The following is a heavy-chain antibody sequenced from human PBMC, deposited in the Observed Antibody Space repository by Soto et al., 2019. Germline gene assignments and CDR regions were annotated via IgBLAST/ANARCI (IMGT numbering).Heavy chain of an antibody. D-gene: IGHD3-22*01. V-gene: IGHV1-69*12. J-gene: IGHJ4*02. Sequence: QVQLVQSGAEVTKPGSSVKVSCKASVGTFSSSAISWVRQAPGQGLEWMGGIIPIFGTADYAQKCQGRVMITADESTCTGNMERSSLRSEDTAVYYCASHYDSSGYYYRGRDYWGQGTMVTVSS. CDR3: ASHYDSSGYYYRGRDY. CDR1: VGTFSSSA. CDR2: IIPIFGTA.